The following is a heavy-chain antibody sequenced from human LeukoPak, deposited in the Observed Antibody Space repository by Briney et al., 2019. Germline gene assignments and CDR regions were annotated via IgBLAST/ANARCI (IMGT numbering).Heavy chain of an antibody. Sequence: GGSLRLSCAASGFTFSSYSMNWVRQAPGKGLEWVSSISSSSSYIYYADSVKGRFTISRDNAKNSLYLQMNSLRAEDTAVYHCARDAVGTVDYWGQGTLVTVSS. J-gene: IGHJ4*02. V-gene: IGHV3-21*01. D-gene: IGHD4-17*01. CDR2: ISSSSSYI. CDR1: GFTFSSYS. CDR3: ARDAVGTVDY.